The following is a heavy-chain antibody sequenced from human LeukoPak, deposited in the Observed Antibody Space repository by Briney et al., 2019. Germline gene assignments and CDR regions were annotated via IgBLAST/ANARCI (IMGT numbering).Heavy chain of an antibody. V-gene: IGHV3-30*02. D-gene: IGHD1-1*01. Sequence: GGSLRLSCAASGFTFSNYGMHWVRQTPGKGLEWVAFVQNDGSDKFFADSVKGRFTVSRDNSKNTLYLQMNSLRADDTAVYYCAKERQLEPFDCWGQGTLVTVSS. CDR3: AKERQLEPFDC. CDR2: VQNDGSDK. J-gene: IGHJ4*02. CDR1: GFTFSNYG.